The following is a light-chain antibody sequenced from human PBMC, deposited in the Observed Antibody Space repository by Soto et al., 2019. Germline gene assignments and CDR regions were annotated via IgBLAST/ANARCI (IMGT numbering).Light chain of an antibody. CDR1: QSVSRF. CDR2: AAS. Sequence: TQSPVTLSVSPGGRASLSCRASQSVSRFLAWYQQTPGQPPRLLIYAASSRVLGVPARFTGSGSGTDFTLTISAVQSEDAAIYYCQQYDHWPPYSFGQGTKVDIK. J-gene: IGKJ2*01. CDR3: QQYDHWPPYS. V-gene: IGKV3-15*01.